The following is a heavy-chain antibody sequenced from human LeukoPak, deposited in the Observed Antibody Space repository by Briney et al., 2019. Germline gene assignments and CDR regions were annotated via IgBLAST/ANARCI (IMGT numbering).Heavy chain of an antibody. V-gene: IGHV4-34*01. CDR3: ARSGSGSYYPSYFDS. J-gene: IGHJ4*02. D-gene: IGHD3-10*01. Sequence: PSETLSLTCAVYGGSFSGYYWSWIRQPPGKGLEWIGEINHSGSTNYNPSLKSRVTISVDTSKNQFSLKLSSVTAADTAVYYCARSGSGSYYPSYFDSWGQGTLVTVSS. CDR1: GGSFSGYY. CDR2: INHSGST.